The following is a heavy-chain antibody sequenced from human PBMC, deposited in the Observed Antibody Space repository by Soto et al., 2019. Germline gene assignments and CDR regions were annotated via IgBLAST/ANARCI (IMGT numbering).Heavy chain of an antibody. CDR2: ISYSGIT. Sequence: QVQLQESGPGLVKPSQTLSLTCTVSADSFNSGGFFWSWIRQQPGKGLEWIGYISYSGITSYNPSLKSRLTMSVDTSKNQFSLKLTSVTAADTAVYYGASLFNYYDRRGYAEYHFDYWGQGTLVTVSS. CDR3: ASLFNYYDRRGYAEYHFDY. J-gene: IGHJ4*02. D-gene: IGHD3-22*01. CDR1: ADSFNSGGFF. V-gene: IGHV4-31*03.